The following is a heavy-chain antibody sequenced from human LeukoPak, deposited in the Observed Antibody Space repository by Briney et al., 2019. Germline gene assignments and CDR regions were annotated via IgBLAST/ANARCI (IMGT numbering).Heavy chain of an antibody. D-gene: IGHD4-17*01. V-gene: IGHV5-51*01. Sequence: GESLKISCKASGYSFTFTKNWIGWVRQVPGKGLEGMGIIYPVDSDTRYNPSFQGQVTISVDKSISTTYLQWSSLKASDTAIYYCARHLATVTASRQYYYYGMDVWGQGTTVTVSS. J-gene: IGHJ6*02. CDR3: ARHLATVTASRQYYYYGMDV. CDR1: GYSFTFTKNW. CDR2: IYPVDSDT.